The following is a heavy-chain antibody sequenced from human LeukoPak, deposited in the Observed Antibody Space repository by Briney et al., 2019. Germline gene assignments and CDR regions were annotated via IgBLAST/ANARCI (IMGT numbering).Heavy chain of an antibody. CDR2: IYTSGST. CDR3: ARAAHDYGDYVPQFDY. Sequence: SQTLSLTCTVSGGSISSGSYYWSWIRQPAGKGLEWIGRIYTSGSTYYNPSLKSRVTISVDTSKNQFSLKLSSVTAADTAVYYCARAAHDYGDYVPQFDYWGQGTLVTVSS. J-gene: IGHJ4*02. D-gene: IGHD4-17*01. CDR1: GGSISSGSYY. V-gene: IGHV4-61*02.